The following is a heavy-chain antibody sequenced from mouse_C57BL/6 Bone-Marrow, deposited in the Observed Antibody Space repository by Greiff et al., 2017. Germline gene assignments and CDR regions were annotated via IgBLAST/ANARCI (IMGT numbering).Heavy chain of an antibody. Sequence: EVQLQQSGPGLVKPSQSLSLTSSVTGYSITSGYYWNWIRQFPGNKLEWMGYISYVGSNNSNPSLKNRISITRATSKNQFFLKLNSVPTEDTATYYGARATCYGSSLHWYFDVWGTGTTVTVSS. CDR1: GYSITSGYY. CDR2: ISYVGSN. CDR3: ARATCYGSSLHWYFDV. J-gene: IGHJ1*03. D-gene: IGHD1-1*01. V-gene: IGHV3-6*01.